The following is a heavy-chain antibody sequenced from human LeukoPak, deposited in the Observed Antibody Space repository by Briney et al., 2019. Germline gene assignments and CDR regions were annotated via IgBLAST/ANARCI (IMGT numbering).Heavy chain of an antibody. Sequence: ASVKVSCKASGYTFTSYYMHWVRQAPGQGLEWMGIINARGGSTSYAQKFQGRVTMTRDTSTSTVYMELSSLRSEDTAVYYCARVMDYGSGSGPLLNWGQGTLVTVSS. D-gene: IGHD3-10*01. CDR3: ARVMDYGSGSGPLLN. J-gene: IGHJ4*02. CDR1: GYTFTSYY. CDR2: INARGGST. V-gene: IGHV1-46*01.